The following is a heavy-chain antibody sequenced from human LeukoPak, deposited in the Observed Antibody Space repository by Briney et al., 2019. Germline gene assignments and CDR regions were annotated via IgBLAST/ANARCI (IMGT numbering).Heavy chain of an antibody. CDR2: IRYDGTNK. J-gene: IGHJ4*02. D-gene: IGHD2-2*01. CDR1: GFTFSIYA. CDR3: AKESAYCSTTSCPEGLDY. Sequence: GGSLRLSCAASGFTFSIYAMHWVRQAPGKGLEWVAFIRYDGTNKYYADSVKGRFTISRDNSKNTVYLQVNSLRAEDTAVYYCAKESAYCSTTSCPEGLDYWGQGTLVTVSS. V-gene: IGHV3-30*02.